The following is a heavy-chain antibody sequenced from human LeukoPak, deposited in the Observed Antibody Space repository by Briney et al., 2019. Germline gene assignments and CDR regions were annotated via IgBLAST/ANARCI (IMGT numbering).Heavy chain of an antibody. D-gene: IGHD5-24*01. CDR1: GFTFSSFE. Sequence: PGGSLRLSCAASGFTFSSFEMNWVRQAPGKGLEWISYISSSGTTIYYADPVKGRFTISRDNAKNSLYLQMNSLRAEDTAVYYCARDHRDGYNAGDTFDIWGQGTMVTVSS. V-gene: IGHV3-48*03. CDR3: ARDHRDGYNAGDTFDI. CDR2: ISSSGTTI. J-gene: IGHJ3*02.